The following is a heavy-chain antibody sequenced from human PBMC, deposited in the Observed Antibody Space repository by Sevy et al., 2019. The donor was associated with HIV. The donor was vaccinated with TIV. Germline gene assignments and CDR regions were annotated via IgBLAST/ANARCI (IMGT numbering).Heavy chain of an antibody. Sequence: GGSLRLSCAASGFTVSSNYMSWVRQAPGKGLEWVSVIYSGGDTYYADSVKGRFIISRDNSKNTLYLQMNSLRAEDTAVYYCARSGGYNKYDYWGQGTLVTVSS. V-gene: IGHV3-53*01. J-gene: IGHJ4*02. CDR2: IYSGGDT. CDR3: ARSGGYNKYDY. CDR1: GFTVSSNY. D-gene: IGHD2-15*01.